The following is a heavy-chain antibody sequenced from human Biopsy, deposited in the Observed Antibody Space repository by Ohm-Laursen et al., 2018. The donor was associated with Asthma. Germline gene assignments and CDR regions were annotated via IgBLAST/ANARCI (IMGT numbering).Heavy chain of an antibody. CDR1: GFTFSNYG. V-gene: IGHV3-30*18. CDR2: ISFDGSNK. D-gene: IGHD3-22*01. Sequence: SLRLSCAASGFTFSNYGMHWVRQAPGKGLEWVAVISFDGSNKDFADSVKGRFTISRDNSRNTLYLQLSTLRVEDTAVYFCAKITTDRQKANNWFDPWGQGTLVTVSS. J-gene: IGHJ5*02. CDR3: AKITTDRQKANNWFDP.